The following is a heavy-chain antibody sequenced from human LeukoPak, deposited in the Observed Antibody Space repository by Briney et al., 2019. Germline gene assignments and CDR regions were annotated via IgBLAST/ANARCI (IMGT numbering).Heavy chain of an antibody. Sequence: SGGSLRLSCVASGFTFSSYAMSWVRQAPGKGLEWVSAISGSGGTTKYADSVRGRFTISRDNSKNTLYLQMNSLRAEDTAVYYCAKDRGYTDYGVKSFDYWGQGALVTVSS. J-gene: IGHJ4*02. V-gene: IGHV3-23*01. CDR3: AKDRGYTDYGVKSFDY. CDR2: ISGSGGTT. D-gene: IGHD4-17*01. CDR1: GFTFSSYA.